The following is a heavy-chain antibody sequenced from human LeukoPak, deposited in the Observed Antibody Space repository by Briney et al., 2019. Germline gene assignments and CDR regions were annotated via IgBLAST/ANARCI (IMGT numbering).Heavy chain of an antibody. V-gene: IGHV3-23*01. CDR2: ISGSGGST. Sequence: PRGSLRLSCAASGFTFSSYAMSWVRQAPGKGLEWVSAISGSGGSTYYADSVKGRFTISRDNSKNTLYLQMNSLRAEDTAVYYCAKGDVKYYYDSSGYYYGGQIFDYWGQGTLVTVSS. CDR3: AKGDVKYYYDSSGYYYGGQIFDY. CDR1: GFTFSSYA. J-gene: IGHJ4*02. D-gene: IGHD3-22*01.